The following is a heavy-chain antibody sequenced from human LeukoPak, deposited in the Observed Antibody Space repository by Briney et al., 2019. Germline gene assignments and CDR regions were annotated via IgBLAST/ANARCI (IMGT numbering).Heavy chain of an antibody. Sequence: SVKVSCTASGGTFSSYAISWVRQAPGQGLEWMGGIIPIFGTANYAQKFQGRVTITADESTSTAYMELSSLRSEDTAVYYCASRITMDRTGDYYYYMDVWGKGTTVTISS. CDR2: IIPIFGTA. CDR3: ASRITMDRTGDYYYYMDV. V-gene: IGHV1-69*13. J-gene: IGHJ6*03. CDR1: GGTFSSYA. D-gene: IGHD3-10*01.